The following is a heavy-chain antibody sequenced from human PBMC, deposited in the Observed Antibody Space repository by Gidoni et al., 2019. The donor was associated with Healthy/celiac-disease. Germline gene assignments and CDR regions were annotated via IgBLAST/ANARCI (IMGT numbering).Heavy chain of an antibody. J-gene: IGHJ4*02. CDR1: GFPFSSYW. CDR2: IKQDGSEK. CDR3: ARDIVVVPAAIGDY. V-gene: IGHV3-7*01. Sequence: EVQLVESGGGLVQPGGSLRLSCAASGFPFSSYWMSWVRQAPGKGLEWVANIKQDGSEKYYVDSGKGRFTISRDNAKNSRYLQMNSLRAEDTAVYYCARDIVVVPAAIGDYWGQGTLVTVSS. D-gene: IGHD2-2*01.